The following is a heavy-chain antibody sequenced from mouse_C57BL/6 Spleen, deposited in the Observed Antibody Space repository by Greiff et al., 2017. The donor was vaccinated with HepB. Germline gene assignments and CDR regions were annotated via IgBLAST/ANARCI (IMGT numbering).Heavy chain of an antibody. J-gene: IGHJ3*01. D-gene: IGHD2-4*01. V-gene: IGHV1-5*01. Sequence: EVQLQQSGTVLARPGASVKMSCKTSGYTFTSYWMHWVKQRPGQGLEWIGAIYPGNSDTSYNQKFKGKAKLTAVTSASTAYMELSSLTNEDSAVYYGTRYPIYYDYDGGFAYWGQGTLVTVSA. CDR2: IYPGNSDT. CDR3: TRYPIYYDYDGGFAY. CDR1: GYTFTSYW.